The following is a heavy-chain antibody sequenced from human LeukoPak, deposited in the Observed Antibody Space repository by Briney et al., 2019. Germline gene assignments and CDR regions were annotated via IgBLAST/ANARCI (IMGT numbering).Heavy chain of an antibody. J-gene: IGHJ4*02. CDR1: GGSVSSGSYY. V-gene: IGHV4-61*01. CDR3: AKDHYDYVWGSYRADY. CDR2: ICYSGST. Sequence: SETLSLTCTVSGGSVSSGSYYWSWIRQPPGKGLEWIGYICYSGSTNYNPSLKSRVTISVDTSKNQFSLKLSSVTAADTAVYYCAKDHYDYVWGSYRADYWGQGTLVTVSS. D-gene: IGHD3-16*02.